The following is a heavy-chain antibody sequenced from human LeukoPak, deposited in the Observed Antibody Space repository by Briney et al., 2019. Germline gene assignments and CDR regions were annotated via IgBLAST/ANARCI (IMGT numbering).Heavy chain of an antibody. CDR2: INPSGGST. CDR1: GYTFTSYY. V-gene: IGHV1-46*01. J-gene: IGHJ4*02. D-gene: IGHD2-2*01. Sequence: GASVKVSCKASGYTFTSYYMHWVRQAPGQGLEWMGIINPSGGSTSYAQKFQGRVTMTRDTSTSTVYMELSSLRSEDTAVYYCASTTDILGYCSSTGCAFDYWGQGTLVTVSS. CDR3: ASTTDILGYCSSTGCAFDY.